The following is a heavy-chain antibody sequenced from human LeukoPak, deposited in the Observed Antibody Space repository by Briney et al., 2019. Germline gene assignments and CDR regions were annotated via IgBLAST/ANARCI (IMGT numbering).Heavy chain of an antibody. Sequence: SETLSVTCTVSGGSINSSSYYWGWIRRPPGKGLEWIGSIYYSGSTYYNPSLKSRVTISVDTSKNQFSLKLSSVTAADTAVYYCARQRFTMIVVHPFDYWGQGTLVTVSS. V-gene: IGHV4-39*01. CDR2: IYYSGST. CDR1: GGSINSSSYY. J-gene: IGHJ4*02. D-gene: IGHD3-22*01. CDR3: ARQRFTMIVVHPFDY.